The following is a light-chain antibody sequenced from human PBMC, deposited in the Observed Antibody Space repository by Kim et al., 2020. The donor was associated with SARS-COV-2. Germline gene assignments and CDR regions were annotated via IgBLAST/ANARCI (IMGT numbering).Light chain of an antibody. CDR1: QSISTN. J-gene: IGKJ4*01. CDR3: QQYYNWPPIT. V-gene: IGKV3D-15*01. Sequence: VSPGERATLSCRASQSISTNLAWYQQKPGQAPRLLIYGASIRATGTPARFSGSGSGAEFTLTISSLQSEDFALYFCQQYYNWPPITFGGGTKLEI. CDR2: GAS.